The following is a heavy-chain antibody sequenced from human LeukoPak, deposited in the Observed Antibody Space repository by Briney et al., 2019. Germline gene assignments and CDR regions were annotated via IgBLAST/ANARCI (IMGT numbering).Heavy chain of an antibody. CDR1: GGSFSGYY. CDR2: INHSGST. CDR3: ARRTIVVVPAAIRGWFDP. Sequence: PSETLSLTCAVYGGSFSGYYWSWIRQPPGKGLEWIGEINHSGSTNYNPSLKSRVTISVDTSKNQFSLKLSSVTAADTAVYYCARRTIVVVPAAIRGWFDPWGQGTLVTVSS. J-gene: IGHJ5*02. V-gene: IGHV4-34*01. D-gene: IGHD2-2*02.